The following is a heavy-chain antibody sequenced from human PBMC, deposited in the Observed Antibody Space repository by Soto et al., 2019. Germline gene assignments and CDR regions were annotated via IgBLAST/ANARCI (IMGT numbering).Heavy chain of an antibody. CDR1: GGTFSSYA. CDR3: ARRPYPIYCSGGSCPRGYYFDY. V-gene: IGHV1-69*13. CDR2: IIPIFGTA. D-gene: IGHD2-15*01. J-gene: IGHJ4*02. Sequence: SVKVSCKASGGTFSSYAISWVRQAPGQGLEWMGGIIPIFGTANYAQKFQGGVTITADESTSTAYMELSSLRSEDTAVYYCARRPYPIYCSGGSCPRGYYFDYWGQGTLVTVSS.